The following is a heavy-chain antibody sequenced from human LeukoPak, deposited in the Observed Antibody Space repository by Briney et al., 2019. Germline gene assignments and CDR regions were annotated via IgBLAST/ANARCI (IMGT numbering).Heavy chain of an antibody. V-gene: IGHV1-18*01. CDR2: ISAYNGNT. D-gene: IGHD6-19*01. CDR3: ARDKGGWPYYFDY. CDR1: GYTFTSYG. Sequence: ASVKVSCKASGYTFTSYGITWVRQVPGQGLEWMGWISAYNGNTNYAQEFQGSVTMTTDTSTSTAYMELRSLRSDDTAVYYCARDKGGWPYYFDYWGQGTLVTVSP. J-gene: IGHJ4*02.